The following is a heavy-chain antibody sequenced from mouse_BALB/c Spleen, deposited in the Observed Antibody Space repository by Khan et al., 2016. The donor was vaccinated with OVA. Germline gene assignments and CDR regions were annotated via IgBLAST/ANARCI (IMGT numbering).Heavy chain of an antibody. CDR3: VREGAYRRSDGWFAY. CDR1: GYTFTSYT. D-gene: IGHD2-14*01. Sequence: QVQLQQSGAELARPGASVKMSCKASGYTFTSYTIHWVRQRPGQAPEWVGHINPSNYYTNYNQNFKDKATLIVDKSSSPAYMQLNSLTSEDSAVYYCVREGAYRRSDGWFAYWGQGTLVTVSA. V-gene: IGHV1-4*01. CDR2: INPSNYYT. J-gene: IGHJ3*01.